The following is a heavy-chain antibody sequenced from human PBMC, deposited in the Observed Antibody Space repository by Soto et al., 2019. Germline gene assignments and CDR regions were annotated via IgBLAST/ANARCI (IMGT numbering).Heavy chain of an antibody. D-gene: IGHD3-22*01. CDR1: GGTFSSYA. CDR3: ARDLKRYYDSSGYGYYYYGMDV. CDR2: IIPIFGTA. V-gene: IGHV1-69*13. Sequence: ASVKVSCKASGGTFSSYAISWVRQAPGQGLEWMGGIIPIFGTANYAQKFQGRVTITADESTTTAYMELSSLRSEDTAVYYCARDLKRYYDSSGYGYYYYGMDVWGQGTTVTVSS. J-gene: IGHJ6*02.